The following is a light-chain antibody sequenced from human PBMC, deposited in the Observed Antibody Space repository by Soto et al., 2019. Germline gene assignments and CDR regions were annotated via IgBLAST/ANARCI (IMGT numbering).Light chain of an antibody. V-gene: IGLV2-11*01. CDR2: DVS. J-gene: IGLJ1*01. Sequence: QSVLTQPRSVSGSPGQSVTISCTGTRSDVGSYNRVSWYQQHPGKAPKVMIYDVSQRPSGVPDRFSGSKSGNTASLTISGLQAEDEADYYCCSYAGSYTIYVFGTGTKLTVL. CDR1: RSDVGSYNR. CDR3: CSYAGSYTIYV.